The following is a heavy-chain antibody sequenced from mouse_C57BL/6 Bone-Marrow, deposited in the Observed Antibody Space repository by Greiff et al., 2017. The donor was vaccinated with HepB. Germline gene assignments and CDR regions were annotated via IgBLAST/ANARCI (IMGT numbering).Heavy chain of an antibody. J-gene: IGHJ3*01. CDR3: ASSRQLRPFAY. V-gene: IGHV2-6*01. CDR2: IWGVGST. CDR1: GFSLTSYG. Sequence: VQGVESGPGLVAPSQSLSITCTVSGFSLTSYGVDWVRQSPGKGLEWLGVIWGVGSTNYNSAPKSRLSISKDNSKSQVFLKMNSLQTDDTAMYYCASSRQLRPFAYWGQGTLVTVSA. D-gene: IGHD3-2*02.